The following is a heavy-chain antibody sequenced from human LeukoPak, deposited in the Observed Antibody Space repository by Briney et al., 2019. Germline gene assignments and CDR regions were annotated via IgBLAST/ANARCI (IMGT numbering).Heavy chain of an antibody. D-gene: IGHD3-10*01. CDR3: ARVPSIVRGAPLLY. CDR1: GYTFTSYG. J-gene: IGHJ4*02. CDR2: ISAYNGNT. V-gene: IGHV1-18*01. Sequence: GASVKVSCKASGYTFTSYGISWVRQAPGHGLEWMGWISAYNGNTNYAQKLQGRVTMTTDTSTSTAYMELRSLRSDDTAVYYCARVPSIVRGAPLLYWGQGTLVTVSS.